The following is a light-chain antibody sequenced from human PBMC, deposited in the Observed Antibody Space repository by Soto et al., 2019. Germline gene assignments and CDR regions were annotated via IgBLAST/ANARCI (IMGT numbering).Light chain of an antibody. CDR3: CSYVDTYIFLI. CDR2: DVS. J-gene: IGLJ2*01. V-gene: IGLV2-11*01. Sequence: QSALTQPRSVSGSPGQSVTISCTGTSSDVGAYNYVSWYQQHPGKAPKLMIYDVSKRPSGVPDRFSGSKSDNTASLTISGLQAEDEADYYCCSYVDTYIFLIFGGGTKLTVL. CDR1: SSDVGAYNY.